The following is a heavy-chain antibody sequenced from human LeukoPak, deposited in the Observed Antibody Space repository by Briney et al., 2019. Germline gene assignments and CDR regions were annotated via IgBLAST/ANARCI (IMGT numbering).Heavy chain of an antibody. CDR3: ARDPYEDYYYDMDV. CDR1: GFTFISYW. CDR2: ISYDGSNK. D-gene: IGHD5-12*01. Sequence: PGGSLRLSCEASGFTFISYWMSWVGQPPGRGLEWVAVISYDGSNKYYADSVKGRFTISRDNSKNTLYLQMNSLRAEDTAVYYCARDPYEDYYYDMDVWGRGTTVTVSS. J-gene: IGHJ6*02. V-gene: IGHV3-30-3*01.